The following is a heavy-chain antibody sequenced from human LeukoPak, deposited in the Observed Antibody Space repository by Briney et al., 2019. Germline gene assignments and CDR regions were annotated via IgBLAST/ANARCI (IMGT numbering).Heavy chain of an antibody. J-gene: IGHJ6*02. CDR2: IHQSGST. CDR3: TRGNMSPGSFHGMDV. CDR1: GGSFGTHS. V-gene: IGHV4-34*01. Sequence: PSETLSLTCAIYGGSFGTHSWTWIRQPPGKGLEWVGEIHQSGSTNYNPSLRSRVIISVDTSKNQFSVRLRSVTAADMAMYFCTRGNMSPGSFHGMDVWGQGTMVT. D-gene: IGHD2-21*01.